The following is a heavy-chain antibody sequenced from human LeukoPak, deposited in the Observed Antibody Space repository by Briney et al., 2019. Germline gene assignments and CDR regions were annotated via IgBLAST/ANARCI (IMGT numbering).Heavy chain of an antibody. CDR1: GFTFSDYY. V-gene: IGHV3-11*04. J-gene: IGHJ3*02. D-gene: IGHD6-6*01. CDR3: ATTYRGSIAADAFDI. CDR2: ISSSGSTI. Sequence: GGSLRLSCAASGFTFSDYYMSWIRQAPGKGLEWVSYISSSGSTIYYADSVKGRFTISRDNAKNSLYLQMNSLRAEDTAVYYCATTYRGSIAADAFDIWGQGTMVTVSS.